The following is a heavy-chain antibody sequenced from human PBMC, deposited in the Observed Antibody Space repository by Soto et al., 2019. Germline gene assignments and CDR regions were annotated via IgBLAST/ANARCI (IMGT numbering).Heavy chain of an antibody. CDR2: IYHSGST. CDR3: ARSPDSSGYYPRWYYYGMDV. D-gene: IGHD3-22*01. V-gene: IGHV4-4*02. J-gene: IGHJ6*02. CDR1: GGSISSSNW. Sequence: SETLSLTCAVSGGSISSSNWWSWVRQPPGKGLEWNGEIYHSGSTNYNPYTKNQVTISVDKSKTKFSLKLSFVTAADSAVYYCARSPDSSGYYPRWYYYGMDVWGQGTTVT.